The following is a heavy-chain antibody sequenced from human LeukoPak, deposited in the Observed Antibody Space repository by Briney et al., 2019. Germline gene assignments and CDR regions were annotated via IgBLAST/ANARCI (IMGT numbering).Heavy chain of an antibody. V-gene: IGHV4-4*07. D-gene: IGHD5-12*01. CDR1: GGPISSYY. Sequence: SEPLSLTCTVSGGPISSYYWRWMRGPAGKALEGIGRIYTSGSTNYNPSLQSRVTMSVDTSKNQFSLKLSSVTAADTAVYFCARGNGYDYLDNWGQGTLVTVSS. CDR2: IYTSGST. CDR3: ARGNGYDYLDN. J-gene: IGHJ4*02.